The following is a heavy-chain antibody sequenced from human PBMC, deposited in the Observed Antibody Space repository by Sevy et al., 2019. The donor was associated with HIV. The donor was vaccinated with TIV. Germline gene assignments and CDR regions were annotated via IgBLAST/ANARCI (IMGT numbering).Heavy chain of an antibody. V-gene: IGHV1-24*01. CDR1: GNTLSDLS. Sequence: ASVKVSCKVSGNTLSDLSMHWVRQSPGKGVEWMGGFDPEDGEPIYARKFQGRVTVTEDTSTDTAYMELSSLRSDDSAVYYCASVGYYDSTAHKQDLGGYWGQGTLITVSS. J-gene: IGHJ4*02. D-gene: IGHD3-16*01. CDR3: ASVGYYDSTAHKQDLGGY. CDR2: FDPEDGEP.